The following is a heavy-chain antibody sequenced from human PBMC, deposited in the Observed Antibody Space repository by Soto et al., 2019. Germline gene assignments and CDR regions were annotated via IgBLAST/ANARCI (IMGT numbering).Heavy chain of an antibody. CDR1: GFTFSDYY. D-gene: IGHD4-17*01. V-gene: IGHV3-11*01. Sequence: QVQLVESGGGLVKPGGSLRLSCAASGFTFSDYYMSWIRQAPGKGLGWVSYISSSGSTLYYADSVKGRFTISRDNAKNSLYLQMNSLRAEDTAVYYCARDSKTVTTPASYYMDVWGKGTTVTVSS. CDR3: ARDSKTVTTPASYYMDV. CDR2: ISSSGSTL. J-gene: IGHJ6*03.